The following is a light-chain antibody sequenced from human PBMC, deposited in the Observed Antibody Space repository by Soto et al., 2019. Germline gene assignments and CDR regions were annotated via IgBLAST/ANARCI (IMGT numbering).Light chain of an antibody. CDR2: DAS. CDR3: QQRSNWPRT. Sequence: EIVLTQSPATLSLSPGERATLSCRASQSVSIYLAWYQQKPGQAPRLLIFDASTRATGIPPRFSGSGSGTDFTLTISSLEPEDFAAYYCQQRSNWPRTFGQGTKVEIK. J-gene: IGKJ1*01. V-gene: IGKV3-11*01. CDR1: QSVSIY.